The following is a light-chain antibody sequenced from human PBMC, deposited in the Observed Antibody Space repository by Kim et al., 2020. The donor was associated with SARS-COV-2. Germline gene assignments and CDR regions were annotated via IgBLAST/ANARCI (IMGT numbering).Light chain of an antibody. J-gene: IGLJ3*02. CDR1: SSNIGSNY. CDR3: ATWDDSLSGWV. CDR2: RNN. Sequence: QSVLTQPPSASGTPGQSVTISCSGSSSNIGSNYVYWYQQFPRTATKLLVYRNNQRPSGVPDRFSGSKSGTSASLAISGLRSDDEADYYCATWDDSLSGWVFGGGTQLTVL. V-gene: IGLV1-47*01.